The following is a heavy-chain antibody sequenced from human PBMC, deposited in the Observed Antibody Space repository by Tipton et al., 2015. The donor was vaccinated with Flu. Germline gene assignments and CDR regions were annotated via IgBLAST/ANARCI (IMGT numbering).Heavy chain of an antibody. CDR3: ARDRYWGWLDY. Sequence: SLRLSCAASGFTFSSYSMYWVRQAPGKGLEWVSSISSSSRYIYYADSVKGRFTISRDNAKNSLYLEMNSLRAEDTAVYYCARDRYWGWLDYWGQGTLVTVSS. D-gene: IGHD2-15*01. J-gene: IGHJ4*02. CDR1: GFTFSSYS. V-gene: IGHV3-21*01. CDR2: ISSSSRYI.